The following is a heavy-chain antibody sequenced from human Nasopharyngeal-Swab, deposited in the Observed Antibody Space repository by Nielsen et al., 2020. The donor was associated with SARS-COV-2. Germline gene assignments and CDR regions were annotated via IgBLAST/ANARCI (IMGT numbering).Heavy chain of an antibody. CDR1: GYTFTSYY. V-gene: IGHV1-46*01. J-gene: IGHJ4*02. CDR3: ARPLRRYSYGPEGFDY. Sequence: ASVQVSCKASGYTFTSYYMHWVRQAPGQGLEWMGIINPSGGSTSYAQKFQGRVTMTRDTSTSTVYMELSSLRSEDTAVYYCARPLRRYSYGPEGFDYWGQGMLVTVSS. D-gene: IGHD5-18*01. CDR2: INPSGGST.